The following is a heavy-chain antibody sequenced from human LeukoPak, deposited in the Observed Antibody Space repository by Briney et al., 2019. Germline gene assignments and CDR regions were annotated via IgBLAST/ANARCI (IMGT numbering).Heavy chain of an antibody. D-gene: IGHD3-22*01. V-gene: IGHV3-64*01. CDR1: GFTFSSYA. CDR2: ISSNGGST. Sequence: PGGSLRLSCAASGFTFSSYAMHWVRQAPGKGLEYVSAISSNGGSTYYANSVKGRFTISRDNSKNTLYLQMGSLRVEDMAVYYCARVDDSSGYSIDYWGQGTLVTVSS. J-gene: IGHJ4*02. CDR3: ARVDDSSGYSIDY.